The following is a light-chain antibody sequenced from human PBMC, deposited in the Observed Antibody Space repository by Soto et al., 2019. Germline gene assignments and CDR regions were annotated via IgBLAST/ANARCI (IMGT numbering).Light chain of an antibody. CDR3: QVWDSSSVV. Sequence: SYVLTQPPSVSVAPGKTARITCGGNNIGSKSVHWYQQKPGQAPVLVIYYDSDRPSGIPERFSGSNSGNTATLTISRVEAGDEADYYCQVWDSSSVVFGGGTKL. CDR1: NIGSKS. J-gene: IGLJ2*01. V-gene: IGLV3-21*04. CDR2: YDS.